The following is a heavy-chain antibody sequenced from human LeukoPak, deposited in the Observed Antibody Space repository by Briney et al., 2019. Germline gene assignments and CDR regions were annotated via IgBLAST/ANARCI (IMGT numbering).Heavy chain of an antibody. CDR2: ISTSSSYI. CDR3: ARLPMVRGVVIDRMDV. Sequence: GGSLRLSCAVSGFTFSSYTMNWVRQAPGKGLEWVSSISTSSSYIYYADSVKGRFTISRDNARNSLYLEMNSLRAEDTAVYYCARLPMVRGVVIDRMDVWGKGTTVTISS. CDR1: GFTFSSYT. D-gene: IGHD3-10*01. V-gene: IGHV3-21*01. J-gene: IGHJ6*03.